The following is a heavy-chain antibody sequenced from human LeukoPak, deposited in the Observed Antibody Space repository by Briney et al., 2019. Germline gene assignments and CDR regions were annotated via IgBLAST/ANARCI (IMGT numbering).Heavy chain of an antibody. CDR1: GGTFSSYA. Sequence: SVKVSCKASGGTFSSYAISWVRQAPGQGLEWMGGIIPIFGTANYAQKFQGRVTITADESTSTAYMELSSLRSEDTAVYYCASTYSSSWYGLDYFDYWGQGTLVTVSS. J-gene: IGHJ4*02. D-gene: IGHD6-13*01. V-gene: IGHV1-69*13. CDR3: ASTYSSSWYGLDYFDY. CDR2: IIPIFGTA.